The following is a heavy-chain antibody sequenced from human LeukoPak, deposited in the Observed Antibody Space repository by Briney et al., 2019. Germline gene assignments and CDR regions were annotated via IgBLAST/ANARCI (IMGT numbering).Heavy chain of an antibody. J-gene: IGHJ4*02. V-gene: IGHV4-4*07. CDR3: ARDHHYYDSSGYLYGGDYFDY. CDR2: IYTSGST. D-gene: IGHD3-22*01. Sequence: PSGTLSLTCTVSGGSISSYYWSWIRQPAGKGLEWIGRIYTSGSTNYNPSLKSRVTMSVDTSKNQFSLKLSSVTAADTAVYYCARDHHYYDSSGYLYGGDYFDYWGQGTLVTVSS. CDR1: GGSISSYY.